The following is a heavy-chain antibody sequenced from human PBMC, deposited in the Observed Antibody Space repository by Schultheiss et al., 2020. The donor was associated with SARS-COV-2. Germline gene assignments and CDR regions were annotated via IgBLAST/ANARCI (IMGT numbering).Heavy chain of an antibody. V-gene: IGHV3-23*01. CDR2: ISGSGGST. CDR3: SRDTAMAPFDY. Sequence: GGSLRLSCAASGFTFSSYAMSWVRQAPGKGLEWVSAISGSGGSTYYADSVKGRFTISRDNSKNTLYLQMNSLRAEDTAVYYCSRDTAMAPFDYWGQGTLVTVSS. CDR1: GFTFSSYA. D-gene: IGHD5-18*01. J-gene: IGHJ4*02.